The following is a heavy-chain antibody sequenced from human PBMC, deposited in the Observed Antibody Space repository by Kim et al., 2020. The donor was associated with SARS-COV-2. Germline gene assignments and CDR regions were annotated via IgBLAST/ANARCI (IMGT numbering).Heavy chain of an antibody. V-gene: IGHV3-21*01. Sequence: GGSLRLSCAASGFTFSSYSMNWVRQAPGKGLEWVSSISSSSSYIYYADSVKGRFTISRDNAKNSLYLHMNSLRAEDTAVYYCARDESWYYYDSSGRSATDAFDIWGQGKMVTFSS. CDR2: ISSSSSYI. D-gene: IGHD3-22*01. CDR3: ARDESWYYYDSSGRSATDAFDI. J-gene: IGHJ3*02. CDR1: GFTFSSYS.